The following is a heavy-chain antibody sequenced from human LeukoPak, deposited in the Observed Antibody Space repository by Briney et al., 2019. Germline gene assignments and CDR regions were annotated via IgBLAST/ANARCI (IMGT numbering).Heavy chain of an antibody. V-gene: IGHV4-59*01. CDR2: IYYSGRT. CDR1: GGSISSDY. J-gene: IGHJ1*01. CDR3: ARSGSYLLYCQH. Sequence: PETLSLTCTVSGGSISSDYWSWIRQPHGPQLEWIGYIYYSGRTNYNPSLKSRVTISVDTSKNQFSLKLSSVTAADTAVYYCARSGSYLLYCQHWGGGPVVTVSS. D-gene: IGHD1-26*01.